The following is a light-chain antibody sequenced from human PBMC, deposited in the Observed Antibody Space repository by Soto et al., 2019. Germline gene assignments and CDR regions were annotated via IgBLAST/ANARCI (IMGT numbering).Light chain of an antibody. CDR2: GAS. V-gene: IGKV3-20*01. J-gene: IGKJ4*01. CDR1: QSVSSNY. Sequence: EIVLTQSPGTLSLSPGERATLSCRASQSVSSNYLAWYQQKPGQAPRLLIYGASSRATGIPDRCSGSGSVTDFTITISTLEPEDFSVYYCQQYGGSPRVTFGGGTKVEIK. CDR3: QQYGGSPRVT.